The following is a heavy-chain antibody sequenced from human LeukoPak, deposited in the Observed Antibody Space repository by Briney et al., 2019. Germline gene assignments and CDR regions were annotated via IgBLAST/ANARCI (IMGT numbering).Heavy chain of an antibody. J-gene: IGHJ4*02. D-gene: IGHD5-18*01. CDR2: IYYSGST. V-gene: IGHV4-39*07. CDR3: ARDSGYSYGIYYFDY. Sequence: SETLSLTCTVSGGSISSSSYYWGWIRQPPGKGLEWIGSIYYSGSTYYNPSLKSRVTISIDTSKNQFSLKLSSVTAADTAVYYCARDSGYSYGIYYFDYWGQGTLVTVSS. CDR1: GGSISSSSYY.